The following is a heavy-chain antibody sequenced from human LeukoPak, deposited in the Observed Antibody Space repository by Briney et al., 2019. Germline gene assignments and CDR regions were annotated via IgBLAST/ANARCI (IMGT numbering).Heavy chain of an antibody. CDR1: GFTFSSNW. V-gene: IGHV3-74*01. J-gene: IGHJ4*02. D-gene: IGHD3-22*01. Sequence: GGSLRLSCAASGFTFSSNWMHWVRQAPGKGLVWFSRINEDGSTTNYADSVKGRFTISRDNAKNTLYLQMNSLRAGDTAVYYCARGYYYDSSGYFSFDYWGQGTLVTVSS. CDR2: INEDGSTT. CDR3: ARGYYYDSSGYFSFDY.